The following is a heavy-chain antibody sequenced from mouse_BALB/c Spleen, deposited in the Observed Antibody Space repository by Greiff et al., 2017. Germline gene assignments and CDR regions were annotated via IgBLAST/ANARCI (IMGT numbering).Heavy chain of an antibody. CDR2: ISYSGST. D-gene: IGHD1-2*01. CDR1: GYSITSDYA. V-gene: IGHV3-2*02. CDR3: ARGGPYRLRLRGDAMDY. Sequence: DVKLQESGPGLVKPSQSLSLTCTVTGYSITSDYAWNWIRQFPGNKLEWMGYISYSGSTSYNPSLKSRISITRDTSKNQFFLQLNSVTTEDTATYYCARGGPYRLRLRGDAMDYWGQGTSVTVSS. J-gene: IGHJ4*01.